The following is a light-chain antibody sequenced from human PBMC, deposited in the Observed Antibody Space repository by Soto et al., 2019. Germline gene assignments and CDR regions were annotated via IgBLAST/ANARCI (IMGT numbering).Light chain of an antibody. J-gene: IGKJ5*01. Sequence: DIQMTQSPSSLSASVGDRVTTTCRASQGIRNDLAWYQQKPGKAPKRLIYDATSLQSGVPSRFSGSGSGTEFTLTISSLQPEDFATYYCLQHNNYPPITFGQGTRLEIK. CDR2: DAT. V-gene: IGKV1-17*01. CDR1: QGIRND. CDR3: LQHNNYPPIT.